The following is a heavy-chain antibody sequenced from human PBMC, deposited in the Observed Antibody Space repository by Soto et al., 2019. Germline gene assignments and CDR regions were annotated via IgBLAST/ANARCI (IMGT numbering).Heavy chain of an antibody. J-gene: IGHJ6*03. CDR1: GYTFTSYD. D-gene: IGHD6-13*01. V-gene: IGHV1-8*01. Sequence: QVQLVQSGAEVKKPGASVKVSCKASGYTFTSYDINWVRQATGQGLEWMGWMNPNSGNTGYAQKFQGRVTMTRNTSISTAYMELSSLRSDDTAVYYCAIVPRSWYYYYYMDVWGKGTTVTVSS. CDR3: AIVPRSWYYYYYMDV. CDR2: MNPNSGNT.